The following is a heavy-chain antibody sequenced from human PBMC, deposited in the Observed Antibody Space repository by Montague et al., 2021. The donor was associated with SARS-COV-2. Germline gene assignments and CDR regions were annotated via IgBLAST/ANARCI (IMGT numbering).Heavy chain of an antibody. J-gene: IGHJ4*02. CDR3: VAEWLAIYYFDF. V-gene: IGHV4-39*01. D-gene: IGHD6-19*01. CDR2: LFYSGSS. Sequence: SETLSLTCTVAGGSISSSNYYWGWIRQPPGKGLEWIGSLFYSGSSFYKPSLKRRVTIFVDTSKNQSSLRLSFVTAADTAVYYCVAEWLAIYYFDFWGQGTLVTVSS. CDR1: GGSISSSNYY.